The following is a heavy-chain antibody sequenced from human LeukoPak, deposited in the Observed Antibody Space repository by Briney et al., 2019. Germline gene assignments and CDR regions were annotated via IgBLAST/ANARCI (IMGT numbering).Heavy chain of an antibody. CDR1: GGSISSSSYY. CDR2: IYYSGST. J-gene: IGHJ4*02. Sequence: KSSETLSLTCTVSGGSISSSSYYWGWIRQPPGKGLGWIGSIYYSGSTYYNPSLKSRVTISVDTSKNQFSLKLSSVTAADTAVYYCARQQTSDYWGQGTLVTVSS. D-gene: IGHD6-6*01. V-gene: IGHV4-39*01. CDR3: ARQQTSDY.